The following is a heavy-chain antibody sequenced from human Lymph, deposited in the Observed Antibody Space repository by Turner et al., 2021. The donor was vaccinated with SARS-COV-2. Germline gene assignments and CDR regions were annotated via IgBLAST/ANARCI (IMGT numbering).Heavy chain of an antibody. V-gene: IGHV1-2*02. Sequence: QVQLVQSGAEVEKPGASVKVTCKASGYTFTDSYMHWVRQAPGQGLEWMGWINPNSGGTNYAQKFQGRVTMTRDTSISAAYMELSRLRSDDTAVYYCARDVERYNDFWSGYSGGYGMDVWGQGTTVTVSS. J-gene: IGHJ6*02. CDR1: GYTFTDSY. D-gene: IGHD3-3*01. CDR2: INPNSGGT. CDR3: ARDVERYNDFWSGYSGGYGMDV.